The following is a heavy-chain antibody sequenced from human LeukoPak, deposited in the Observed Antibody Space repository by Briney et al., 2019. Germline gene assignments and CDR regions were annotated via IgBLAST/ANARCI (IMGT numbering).Heavy chain of an antibody. CDR3: ARGSLGRSMVRGVILGY. Sequence: GASVKVSCKASGYTFTGYYMHWVRQAPGQGLEWMGWINPNSGGTNYAQKFQGRVTMTRDTSISTAYMELSRLRSDDTAVYYCARGSLGRSMVRGVILGYWGQGTLVTVSS. J-gene: IGHJ4*02. CDR1: GYTFTGYY. V-gene: IGHV1-2*02. D-gene: IGHD3-10*01. CDR2: INPNSGGT.